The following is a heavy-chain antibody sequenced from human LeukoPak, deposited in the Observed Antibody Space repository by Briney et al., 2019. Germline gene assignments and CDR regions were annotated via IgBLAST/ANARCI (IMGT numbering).Heavy chain of an antibody. CDR2: INHSGST. V-gene: IGHV4-34*01. D-gene: IGHD6-19*01. CDR3: ARSGWYALVYYYYYMGV. Sequence: SETLSLTCAVYGGSFSGYYWSWIRQPPGKGLEWIGEINHSGSTNYNPSLKSRVTISVDTSKNQFSLKLSSVTAADTAVYYCARSGWYALVYYYYYMGVWGKGTTVTVSS. CDR1: GGSFSGYY. J-gene: IGHJ6*03.